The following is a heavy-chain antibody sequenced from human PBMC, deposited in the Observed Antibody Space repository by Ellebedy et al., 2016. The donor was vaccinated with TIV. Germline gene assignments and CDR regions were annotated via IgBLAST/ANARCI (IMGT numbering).Heavy chain of an antibody. Sequence: PGGSLRLSCAASGFTFSTYSMNRVRQAPGKGLEWVSYIGSRTYIVYYADSVKGRFTISRDNAKNSLYLQMNSLTAEDTAFYYCARDKRESGFGVWGQGTLVTVSS. J-gene: IGHJ4*02. V-gene: IGHV3-48*01. CDR1: GFTFSTYS. CDR2: IGSRTYIV. D-gene: IGHD3-22*01. CDR3: ARDKRESGFGV.